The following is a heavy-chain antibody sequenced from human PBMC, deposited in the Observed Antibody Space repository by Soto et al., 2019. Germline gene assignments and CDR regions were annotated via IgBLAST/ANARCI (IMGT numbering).Heavy chain of an antibody. D-gene: IGHD4-17*01. CDR1: GFNFRNFN. CDR3: ARDLRGHYGP. CDR2: VSGSSSYI. J-gene: IGHJ3*01. V-gene: IGHV3-21*06. Sequence: PGGSLRLSSEVSGFNFRNFNMIWVRQAPGKGLEWVSSVSGSSSYIYYADSVKGRFTVSRDNANNLVFLQMNGLRPEDTAMYYYARDLRGHYGPWGPGTMVTVSS.